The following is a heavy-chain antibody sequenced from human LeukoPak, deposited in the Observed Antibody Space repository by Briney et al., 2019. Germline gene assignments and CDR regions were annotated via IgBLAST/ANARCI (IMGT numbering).Heavy chain of an antibody. CDR3: AKVGGDYDFWSGVPKWFDP. Sequence: PGASLRLSCAASGFTFSSYAMSWVRQAPGKGLEWVSAISGSGGSTYYADSVKGRFTLSRDNSKNTLYLQMNSLRAEDTAVYYCAKVGGDYDFWSGVPKWFDPWGQGTLVTVSS. CDR1: GFTFSSYA. J-gene: IGHJ5*02. V-gene: IGHV3-23*01. D-gene: IGHD3-3*01. CDR2: ISGSGGST.